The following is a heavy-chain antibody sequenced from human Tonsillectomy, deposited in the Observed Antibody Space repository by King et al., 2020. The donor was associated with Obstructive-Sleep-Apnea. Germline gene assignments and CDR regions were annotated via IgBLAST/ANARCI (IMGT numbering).Heavy chain of an antibody. J-gene: IGHJ4*02. CDR2: MSYDGNNK. D-gene: IGHD2-2*01. V-gene: IGHV3-30*03. CDR1: GFTFSSYG. Sequence: VQLVESGGGVVQPGRSLRLSCAASGFTFSSYGMHWVRQAPGKGLEGGALMSYDGNNKFYADSVKGRFTISRDTAKNTLYLQMSSLRAEDTAVYYCASAAMRAPAFDYWGQGTLVTVSS. CDR3: ASAAMRAPAFDY.